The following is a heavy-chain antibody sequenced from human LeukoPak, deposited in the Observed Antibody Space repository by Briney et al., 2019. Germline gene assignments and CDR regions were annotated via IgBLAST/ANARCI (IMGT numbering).Heavy chain of an antibody. Sequence: GESLKIPFQGSGYRFTSYWIGWVRQMPGKGLEWMGTIYPGDSDTRYSPSFQGQVTISADKSISTAYLQWSSLKASDTAMYYCARLPSGATLYAFDIWGQGTMVTVSS. V-gene: IGHV5-51*01. CDR1: GYRFTSYW. CDR3: ARLPSGATLYAFDI. D-gene: IGHD2-2*02. CDR2: IYPGDSDT. J-gene: IGHJ3*02.